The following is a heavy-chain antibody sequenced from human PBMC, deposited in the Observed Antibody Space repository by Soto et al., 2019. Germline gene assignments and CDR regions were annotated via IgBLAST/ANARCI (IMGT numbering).Heavy chain of an antibody. CDR1: GFTFSSYE. CDR2: ISGSGGAM. D-gene: IGHD3-3*01. Sequence: PGGSLRLSCAASGFTFSSYEMNWVRQAPGKGLEWVSYISGSGGAMFYADSVKGRFTISRDNAKNSLFLQMNSLRVEDTAVYYCARDDGSDVWDSWGQGTLVTVSP. J-gene: IGHJ4*02. CDR3: ARDDGSDVWDS. V-gene: IGHV3-48*03.